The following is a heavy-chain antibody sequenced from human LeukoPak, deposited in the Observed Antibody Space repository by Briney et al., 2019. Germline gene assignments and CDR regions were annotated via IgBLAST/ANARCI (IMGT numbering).Heavy chain of an antibody. Sequence: GSSVKVSCKASGGTFSSYAISWVRQAPGQGLEWMGGIIPIFGTANYAQKFQGRVTITADESTSTAYMELSSLRSEDTAVYYCATRYLSAVAGRIFDYWGQGTLVTVSS. J-gene: IGHJ4*02. V-gene: IGHV1-69*01. CDR2: IIPIFGTA. CDR1: GGTFSSYA. D-gene: IGHD6-19*01. CDR3: ATRYLSAVAGRIFDY.